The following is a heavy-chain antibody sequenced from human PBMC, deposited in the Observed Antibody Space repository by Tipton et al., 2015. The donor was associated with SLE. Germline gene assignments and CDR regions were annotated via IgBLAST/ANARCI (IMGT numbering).Heavy chain of an antibody. CDR2: MNPYSGNT. CDR3: ASDVLGSYSAFDI. V-gene: IGHV1-18*01. J-gene: IGHJ3*02. D-gene: IGHD1-26*01. CDR1: GYTFTSFD. Sequence: QSGAEVKKPGASVKVSCKASGYTFTSFDINWVRQASGQGLEWMGWMNPYSGNTNYAQKVQGRVIMTTDTSTSTTYMELRSLRSDDTAMYYCASDVLGSYSAFDIWGQGTMVAVSS.